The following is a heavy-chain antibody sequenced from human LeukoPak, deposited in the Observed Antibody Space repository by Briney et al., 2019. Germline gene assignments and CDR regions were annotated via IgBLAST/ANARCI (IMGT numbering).Heavy chain of an antibody. D-gene: IGHD3-10*01. Sequence: PSETLSLTCAVYGGSFSGYYWSWIRQPAGKGLEWIGRIYTSGSTNYNPSLKSRVTMSVDTSKNQFSLKLSSVTAADTAVYYCARTYYYGSGSYSYYYFDYWGQGTLVTVSS. CDR3: ARTYYYGSGSYSYYYFDY. J-gene: IGHJ4*02. CDR2: IYTSGST. CDR1: GGSFSGYY. V-gene: IGHV4-59*10.